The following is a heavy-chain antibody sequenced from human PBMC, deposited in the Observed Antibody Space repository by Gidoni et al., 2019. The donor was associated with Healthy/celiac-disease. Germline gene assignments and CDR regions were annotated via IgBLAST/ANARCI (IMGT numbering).Heavy chain of an antibody. D-gene: IGHD3-22*01. CDR2: IWYDGSNK. V-gene: IGHV3-33*01. Sequence: QVQLVDSVGGVVQPGRSLRLSCAASGFPFRSSGMHWVRQAPGKGLELVAVIWYDGSNKYYADSVKGRLTISRDNSKNTLDLQMNSLRAEDTAVYYCASEESYYDSNHLAFEIWGQGTMVTVSS. CDR3: ASEESYYDSNHLAFEI. CDR1: GFPFRSSG. J-gene: IGHJ3*02.